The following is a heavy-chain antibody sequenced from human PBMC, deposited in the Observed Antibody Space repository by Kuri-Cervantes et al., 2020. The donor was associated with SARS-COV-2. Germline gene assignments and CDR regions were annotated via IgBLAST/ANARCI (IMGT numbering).Heavy chain of an antibody. J-gene: IGHJ4*02. CDR1: GGTITSSYYF. V-gene: IGHV4-39*01. CDR3: ARHWGYDFWSSYDGSRAAPLYFDV. D-gene: IGHD3-3*01. Sequence: SCTVAGGTITSSYYFWGWIRQSPGKGLAWLGTIFYNGRTYNNPSFQSRVTLSVDTSGNNFSLQLRSVTAADTAIYYYARHWGYDFWSSYDGSRAAPLYFDVGGPGPLVTVSS. CDR2: IFYNGRT.